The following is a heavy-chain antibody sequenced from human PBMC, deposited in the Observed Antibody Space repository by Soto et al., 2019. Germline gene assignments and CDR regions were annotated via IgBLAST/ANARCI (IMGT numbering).Heavy chain of an antibody. CDR2: IHYSGRT. CDR3: VRVGVGIGNHFDS. Sequence: KPSETLSLTCSVSNGSISGFYWTWIRQHPGKILEWIGYIHYSGRTDYNPSLTSRATMSVDTSKNQFSLNLKSITAADTAVYYCVRVGVGIGNHFDSWGRGTLVTVSS. CDR1: NGSISGFY. D-gene: IGHD1-26*01. J-gene: IGHJ4*02. V-gene: IGHV4-59*12.